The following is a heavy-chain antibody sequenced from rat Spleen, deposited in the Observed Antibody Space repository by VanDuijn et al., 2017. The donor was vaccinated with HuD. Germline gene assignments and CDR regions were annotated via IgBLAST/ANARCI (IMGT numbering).Heavy chain of an antibody. D-gene: IGHD1-12*02. CDR3: ARRHYDGAYGYFDF. V-gene: IGHV5-22*01. J-gene: IGHJ1*01. Sequence: EVQLVESDGGLVLPGRSLKLSCAASGFTFSDYYMAWVRQAPTKGLEWVASINYEGSSTYYGDTVKGRFTISRDNAKSTLYLQMNSLRSEDTATYYCARRHYDGAYGYFDFWGPGTMVTVSS. CDR1: GFTFSDYY. CDR2: INYEGSST.